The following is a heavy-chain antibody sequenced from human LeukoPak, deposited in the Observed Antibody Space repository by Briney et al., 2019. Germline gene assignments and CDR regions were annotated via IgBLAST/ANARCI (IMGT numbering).Heavy chain of an antibody. CDR3: ARSPSRYNWNFDY. Sequence: SETLSLTCAVSGYSLSSGYYWGWIRQPPGKGLEWIGSIYQSGNSYQKWSLKSRLTLSVDTSKNHFSLKVRSVTAADTAVYYCARSPSRYNWNFDYWGQGILVIVSS. D-gene: IGHD1-20*01. V-gene: IGHV4-38-2*01. J-gene: IGHJ4*02. CDR1: GYSLSSGYY. CDR2: IYQSGNS.